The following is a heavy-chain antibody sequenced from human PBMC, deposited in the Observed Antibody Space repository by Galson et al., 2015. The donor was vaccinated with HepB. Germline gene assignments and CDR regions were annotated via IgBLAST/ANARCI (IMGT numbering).Heavy chain of an antibody. D-gene: IGHD3-9*01. Sequence: SLRLSCAASGFTFSSYAMHWVRQAPGKGLEWVAVISYDGSNKYYADSVKGRFTISRDNSKNTLYLQMNSLRAEDTAVYYCARDSEGLRYFDWLPEAAVDYWGQGTLVTVSS. CDR1: GFTFSSYA. CDR3: ARDSEGLRYFDWLPEAAVDY. V-gene: IGHV3-30-3*01. J-gene: IGHJ4*02. CDR2: ISYDGSNK.